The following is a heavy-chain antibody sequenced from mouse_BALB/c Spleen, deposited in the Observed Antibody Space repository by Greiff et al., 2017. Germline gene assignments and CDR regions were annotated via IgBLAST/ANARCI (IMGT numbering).Heavy chain of an antibody. Sequence: EVKLVESGGGLVKLGGSLKLSCAASGFTFSSYYMSWVRQTPEKRLELVAAINSNGGSTYYPDTVKGRFTISRDNAKNTLYLQMSSLKSEDTALYYCARRPTGTYFDYWGQGTTLTVSS. D-gene: IGHD4-1*02. CDR3: ARRPTGTYFDY. V-gene: IGHV5-6-2*01. CDR2: INSNGGST. J-gene: IGHJ2*01. CDR1: GFTFSSYY.